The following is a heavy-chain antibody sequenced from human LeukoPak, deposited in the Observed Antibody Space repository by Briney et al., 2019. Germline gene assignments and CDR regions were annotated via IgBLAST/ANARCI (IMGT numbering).Heavy chain of an antibody. CDR1: GGSISSSSYY. D-gene: IGHD1-26*01. V-gene: IGHV4-39*01. CDR3: ARLGHSVTYYVDHYYFDY. Sequence: PSETLSLTCTVSGGSISSSSYYWGWIRQPPGKGLEWIGTIYYSGSTYYNPSLKNRVTISVDTSKNQFSLKLSSVTATDTAVYYCARLGHSVTYYVDHYYFDYWGQGTLVIVSS. CDR2: IYYSGST. J-gene: IGHJ4*02.